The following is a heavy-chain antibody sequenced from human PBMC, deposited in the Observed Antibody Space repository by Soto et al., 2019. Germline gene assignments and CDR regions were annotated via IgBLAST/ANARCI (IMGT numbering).Heavy chain of an antibody. CDR2: NYHSGST. J-gene: IGHJ4*02. Sequence: TSETLSLTCAVADGSSSSGRYSWSWMRQPPGKGLEWIGYNYHSGSTYYNTSLKSRDTISVDRSKNQFSLKLSSVTAADTAVYYFARVPDLWGQGTRVPVP. V-gene: IGHV4-30-2*01. CDR3: ARVPDL. CDR1: DGSSSSGRYS.